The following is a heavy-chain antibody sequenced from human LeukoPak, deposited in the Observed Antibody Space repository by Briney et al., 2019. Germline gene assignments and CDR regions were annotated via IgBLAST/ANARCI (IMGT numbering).Heavy chain of an antibody. CDR1: GFTFDDYT. CDR3: AKDEIRGRYDFWSGYYLGGAFDI. D-gene: IGHD3-3*01. CDR2: ISRDGGST. V-gene: IGHV3-43*01. J-gene: IGHJ3*02. Sequence: PGGSLRLSCAASGFTFDDYTMHWVRQAPGKGLEWVSLISRDGGSTYYADSVKGRFTISRDNSKNSLYLQMNSLRTEDTALYYCAKDEIRGRYDFWSGYYLGGAFDIWGQGTMATVSS.